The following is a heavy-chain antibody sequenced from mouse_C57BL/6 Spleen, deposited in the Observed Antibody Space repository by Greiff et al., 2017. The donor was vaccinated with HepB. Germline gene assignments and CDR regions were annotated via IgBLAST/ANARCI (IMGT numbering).Heavy chain of an antibody. J-gene: IGHJ2*01. V-gene: IGHV5-17*01. Sequence: EVQVVESGGGLLQPVGSLTLSCAASGFTFRDYGMHWVRQAPEKGLEWVAYISSGSSTIYYADTVKGRFTISRDNAKNTLFLQMTSLRSEDTAMYYCARLDSSGYFDYWGQGTTLTVSS. CDR1: GFTFRDYG. CDR2: ISSGSSTI. D-gene: IGHD3-2*02. CDR3: ARLDSSGYFDY.